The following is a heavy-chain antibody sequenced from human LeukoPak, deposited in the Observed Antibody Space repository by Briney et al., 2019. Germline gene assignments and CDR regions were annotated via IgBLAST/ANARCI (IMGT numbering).Heavy chain of an antibody. CDR2: ISGSGGRT. J-gene: IGHJ4*02. V-gene: IGHV3-23*01. CDR1: GFTFSNYA. CDR3: AKVPLINLYYFDY. D-gene: IGHD2-2*01. Sequence: GGSLRLSCAASGFTFSNYAMSWVRQAPGKGLEWVSTISGSGGRTYYADSVKGRFTISRDNSKNTLYLQMISLRAEDTAVYYCAKVPLINLYYFDYWGQGTLVTVSS.